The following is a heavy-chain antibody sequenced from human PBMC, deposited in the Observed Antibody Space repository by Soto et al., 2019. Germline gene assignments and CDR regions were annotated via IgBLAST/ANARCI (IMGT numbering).Heavy chain of an antibody. D-gene: IGHD3-22*01. CDR2: ISYDGSNK. Sequence: GGSLRLSCAASGFTVSSNYMSWVRQAPGKGLEWVAVISYDGSNKYYADSVKGRFTISRDNSKNTLYLQMNSLRAEDTAVYYCAKVPAYYYDSSGYYDYWGQGTLVTVSS. CDR1: GFTVSSNY. CDR3: AKVPAYYYDSSGYYDY. V-gene: IGHV3-30*18. J-gene: IGHJ4*02.